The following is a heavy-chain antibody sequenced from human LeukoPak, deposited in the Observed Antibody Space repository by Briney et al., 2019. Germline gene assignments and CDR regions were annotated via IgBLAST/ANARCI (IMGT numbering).Heavy chain of an antibody. CDR3: ARVGGQQLPDNWFDP. D-gene: IGHD6-13*01. Sequence: PSETLSLTCTVSGGSFSSPYYWGWIRQPPGKGLEWIGSIYHTGTAYYNPSLRSRVAMSVDTSKNQFSLKLSSVTAADTAVYYCARVGGQQLPDNWFDPWGQGTLVTVSS. V-gene: IGHV4-39*07. J-gene: IGHJ5*02. CDR1: GGSFSSPYY. CDR2: IYHTGTA.